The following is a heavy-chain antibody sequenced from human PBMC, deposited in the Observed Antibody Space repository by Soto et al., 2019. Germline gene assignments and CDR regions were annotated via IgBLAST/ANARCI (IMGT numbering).Heavy chain of an antibody. V-gene: IGHV3-49*03. J-gene: IGHJ3*02. Sequence: EVQLVESGGGLVQPGRSLRLSCTASGFTFGDYAMSWFRQAPGKGLEWVGFIRSKAYGGTTEYAASVKGRFTISRDDSKSIAYLQMNSLKTEDTAVYYCTRAVALYDFWSGFAAIDIWGQGTMVTVSS. D-gene: IGHD3-3*01. CDR1: GFTFGDYA. CDR2: IRSKAYGGTT. CDR3: TRAVALYDFWSGFAAIDI.